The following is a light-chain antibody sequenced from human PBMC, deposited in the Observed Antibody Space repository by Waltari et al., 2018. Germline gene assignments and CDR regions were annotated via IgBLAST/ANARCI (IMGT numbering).Light chain of an antibody. CDR2: DVS. CDR1: SSDVGGYKY. CDR3: SSYISSSTLEL. V-gene: IGLV2-14*03. J-gene: IGLJ2*01. Sequence: QSALTQPASVSGSPGQSITISCPGTSSDVGGYKYVSWYQQHPGKAPKLMIYDVSNRPSGVSNRFSGSKSGNTASLTISGLQAEDEADYYCSSYISSSTLELFGGGTSLTVL.